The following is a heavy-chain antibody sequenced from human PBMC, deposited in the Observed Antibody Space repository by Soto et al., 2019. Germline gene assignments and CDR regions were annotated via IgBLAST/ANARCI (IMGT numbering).Heavy chain of an antibody. CDR2: INAGNGNT. CDR1: GYTFTSYA. D-gene: IGHD2-15*01. Sequence: QVQLVQSGAEVKKPGASVKVSCKASGYTFTSYAMHWMRQAPGQRLEWMGWINAGNGNTKYSQKFQGRVTITRDTSASTAYMELSSLRSEDTAVYYCARDLRRTYCSGGSSYSGRGWFDPWGQGTLVTVSS. V-gene: IGHV1-3*01. CDR3: ARDLRRTYCSGGSSYSGRGWFDP. J-gene: IGHJ5*02.